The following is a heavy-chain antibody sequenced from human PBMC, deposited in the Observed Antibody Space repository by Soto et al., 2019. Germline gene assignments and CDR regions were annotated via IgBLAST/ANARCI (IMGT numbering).Heavy chain of an antibody. CDR3: TRREVLDDGMDV. D-gene: IGHD1-1*01. CDR2: IRSKANSYAT. V-gene: IGHV3-73*02. J-gene: IGHJ6*02. Sequence: EVQLVESGGGLVQPGGSVKLSCAASGFTFSGSAMHWVRQASGKGLEWVGRIRSKANSYATAYAASVKGRFTISRDDSRNTAYLHMNSLKTEDTAVYYCTRREVLDDGMDVWGQGTPVTVSS. CDR1: GFTFSGSA.